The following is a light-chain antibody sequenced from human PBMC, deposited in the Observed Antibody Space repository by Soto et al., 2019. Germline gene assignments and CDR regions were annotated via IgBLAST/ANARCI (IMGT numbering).Light chain of an antibody. CDR2: DVS. CDR3: ISYTSSSTLL. J-gene: IGLJ1*01. V-gene: IGLV2-14*01. Sequence: QSALTQPPSASGSPGQSVTISCTGTSSDVGGYNYVSWYQQHPGKAPKLMIYDVSNRPSGVSNRFSGSKSGNTASLTISGLQAEDEADYYCISYTSSSTLLFGTGTKLTVL. CDR1: SSDVGGYNY.